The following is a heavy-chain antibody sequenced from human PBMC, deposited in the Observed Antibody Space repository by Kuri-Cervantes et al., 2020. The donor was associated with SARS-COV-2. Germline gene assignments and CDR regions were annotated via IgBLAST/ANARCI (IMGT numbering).Heavy chain of an antibody. CDR2: ISWDGGST. V-gene: IGHV3-43*01. J-gene: IGHJ4*02. D-gene: IGHD2/OR15-2a*01. Sequence: GGSLRLSCAASGFTFDDYTMHWVRQAPGKGLEWASLISWDGGSTYYADSVKGRFTISRDNSKNTLYLQMNSLRAEDTAVYYCARGYFHVDYWGQGTLVTVSS. CDR1: GFTFDDYT. CDR3: ARGYFHVDY.